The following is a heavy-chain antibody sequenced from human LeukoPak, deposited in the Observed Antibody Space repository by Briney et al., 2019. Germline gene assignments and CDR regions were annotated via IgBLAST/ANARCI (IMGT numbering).Heavy chain of an antibody. Sequence: GGSLRLSCAASGFTFSSYAITWDRQAPGKGLEWVSSIRSTGDSTFYADSVKGRFTISRDNSKNTVYLLMNSLRTEDTAVYYCGRSRRINASLYYYMDVWGKGTTVTVSS. V-gene: IGHV3-23*01. D-gene: IGHD2-15*01. CDR3: GRSRRINASLYYYMDV. CDR1: GFTFSSYA. CDR2: IRSTGDST. J-gene: IGHJ6*03.